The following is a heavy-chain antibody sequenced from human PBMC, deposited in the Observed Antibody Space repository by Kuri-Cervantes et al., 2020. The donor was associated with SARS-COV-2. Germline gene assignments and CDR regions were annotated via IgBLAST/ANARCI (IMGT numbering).Heavy chain of an antibody. CDR2: IIPILGIA. CDR3: ARGDIAARGGEYYYYYYGMDV. D-gene: IGHD6-6*01. J-gene: IGHJ6*02. CDR1: GCTFTSYY. V-gene: IGHV1-69*02. Sequence: SVKVSCKASGCTFTSYYMHWVRQAPGQGLEWMGRIIPILGIANYAQKFQGRVTITADKSTSTAYMELSSLRSEDTAGYYCARGDIAARGGEYYYYYYGMDVWGQGTTVTVSS.